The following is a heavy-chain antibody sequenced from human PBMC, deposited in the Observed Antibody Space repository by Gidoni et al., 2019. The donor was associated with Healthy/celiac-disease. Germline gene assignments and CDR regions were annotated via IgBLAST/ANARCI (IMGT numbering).Heavy chain of an antibody. J-gene: IGHJ3*02. D-gene: IGHD2-15*01. V-gene: IGHV4-39*01. CDR2: IDYSGST. CDR3: ARHVAEDADAFDI. Sequence: QLQLQESGPGLVKPSETLFLTCTVPGSSISSSSYYWGWTHQPTGKGLEGIWSIDYSGSTYYNPSLKSRVTISVYTSKNQLSLNLSSVTAADTAVYYCARHVAEDADAFDIWGQGTMVTVSS. CDR1: GSSISSSSYY.